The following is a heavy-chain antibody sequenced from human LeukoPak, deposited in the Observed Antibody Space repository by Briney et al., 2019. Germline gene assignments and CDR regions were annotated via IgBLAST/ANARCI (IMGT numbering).Heavy chain of an antibody. CDR1: GFTFDNFA. J-gene: IGHJ4*02. Sequence: PGGSLRLSCAASGFTFDNFALSWVRQAPGKGLEWVSAISGNGGDTYYADSVKGRFTISRDNAKNSLYLQMNSLRAEDTAVYYCARDFDYDILTGYLVYWGQGTLVTVSS. V-gene: IGHV3-23*01. CDR2: ISGNGGDT. CDR3: ARDFDYDILTGYLVY. D-gene: IGHD3-9*01.